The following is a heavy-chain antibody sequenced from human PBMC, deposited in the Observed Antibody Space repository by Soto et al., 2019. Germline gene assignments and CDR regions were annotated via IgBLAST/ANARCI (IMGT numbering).Heavy chain of an antibody. CDR3: ARGGRTEWPEYYYYYCMDV. J-gene: IGHJ6*02. V-gene: IGHV1-69*01. D-gene: IGHD3-3*01. CDR2: IIPIFGTA. Sequence: QVQLVPSGAEVKKPGSSVKVSCKASGGTFSSYAISWVRQAPGQGLEWMGGIIPIFGTANYAQKFQGRVTITADESTSTAYMELSSLRSEDTAMYYCARGGRTEWPEYYYYYCMDVWGQGTTVTVSS. CDR1: GGTFSSYA.